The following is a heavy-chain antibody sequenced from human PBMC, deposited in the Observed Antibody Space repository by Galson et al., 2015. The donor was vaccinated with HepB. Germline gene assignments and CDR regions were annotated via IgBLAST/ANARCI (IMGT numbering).Heavy chain of an antibody. CDR2: INPSGGST. J-gene: IGHJ6*02. CDR1: GYTFTSYY. V-gene: IGHV1-46*01. CDR3: ARDSGIAVADGLLYYYYGMDV. Sequence: SVKVSCKASGYTFTSYYMHWVRQAPGQGLEWMGIINPSGGSTSYAQKFQGRVTMTRDTSTSTVYMELSSLRSEDTAVYYCARDSGIAVADGLLYYYYGMDVWGQGTTVTISS. D-gene: IGHD6-19*01.